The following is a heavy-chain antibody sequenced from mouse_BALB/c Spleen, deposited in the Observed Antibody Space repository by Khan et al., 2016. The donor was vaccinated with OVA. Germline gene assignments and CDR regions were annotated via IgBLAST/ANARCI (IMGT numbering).Heavy chain of an antibody. J-gene: IGHJ3*01. V-gene: IGHV9-3-1*01. Sequence: QIQLVQSGPELKKPGEMVKISCKASGYTFTNYGMNWVKQAPGKGLKWMGWINTYTGEKNYTDDFKGRFAFSLESSATTVYLQINILKNEDTATCFYVKEDDYDGTYWGQGTLVTGST. D-gene: IGHD2-4*01. CDR3: VKEDDYDGTY. CDR1: GYTFTNYG. CDR2: INTYTGEK.